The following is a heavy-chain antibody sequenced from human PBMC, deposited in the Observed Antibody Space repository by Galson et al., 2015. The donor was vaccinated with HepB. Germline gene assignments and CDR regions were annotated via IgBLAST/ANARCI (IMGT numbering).Heavy chain of an antibody. Sequence: LSLTCTVSGGSISSGSYYWSWIRQPAGKGLEWIGRIYTSGSTNYNPSLKSRVTISVDTSKNQFSLKLSSVTAADTAVYYCASAKQTRYYYDSSGFYYYYGMDVWGQGTTVTVSS. D-gene: IGHD3-22*01. V-gene: IGHV4-61*02. CDR2: IYTSGST. CDR1: GGSISSGSYY. J-gene: IGHJ6*02. CDR3: ASAKQTRYYYDSSGFYYYYGMDV.